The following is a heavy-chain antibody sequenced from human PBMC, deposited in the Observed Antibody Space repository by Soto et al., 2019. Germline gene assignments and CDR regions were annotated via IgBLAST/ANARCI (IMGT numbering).Heavy chain of an antibody. CDR2: IIPILGIA. V-gene: IGHV1-69*08. CDR3: ARDEGGYGFYYYYMDV. CDR1: GGTFSSYT. J-gene: IGHJ6*03. Sequence: QVQLVQSGAEVKKPGSSVKVSCKASGGTFSSYTISWVRQAPGQGLEWMGRIIPILGIANYAQKFQGRVTITADKSTSTAYMELSSLRSEDTAVYYCARDEGGYGFYYYYMDVWGKGTTVTVSS. D-gene: IGHD5-12*01.